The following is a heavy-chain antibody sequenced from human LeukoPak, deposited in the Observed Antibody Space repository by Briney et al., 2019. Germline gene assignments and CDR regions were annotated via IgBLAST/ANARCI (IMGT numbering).Heavy chain of an antibody. Sequence: ASVKVSCKASGYTFTGYYMHWVRQAPGQGLEWVGWINPNSGGTNYAQKFQGRVTMTRDTSISTAYMELSRLRSDDTAVYYCARDHSSWARGYFDYWGQGTLVTVSS. J-gene: IGHJ4*02. CDR3: ARDHSSWARGYFDY. CDR1: GYTFTGYY. V-gene: IGHV1-2*02. D-gene: IGHD6-13*01. CDR2: INPNSGGT.